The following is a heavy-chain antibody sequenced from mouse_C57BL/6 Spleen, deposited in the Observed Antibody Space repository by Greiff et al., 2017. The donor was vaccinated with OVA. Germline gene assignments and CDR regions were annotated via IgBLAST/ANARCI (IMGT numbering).Heavy chain of an antibody. CDR2: INPNNGGT. D-gene: IGHD2-4*01. CDR1: GYTFTDYN. Sequence: VQLKESGPELVKPGASVKMSCKASGYTFTDYNMHWVKQSHGKSLEWIGYINPNNGGTSYNQKFKGKATLTVNKSSSTAYMELRSLTSEDSAVYYCAREGDDYDDYAMDYWGQGTSVTVSS. CDR3: AREGDDYDDYAMDY. V-gene: IGHV1-22*01. J-gene: IGHJ4*01.